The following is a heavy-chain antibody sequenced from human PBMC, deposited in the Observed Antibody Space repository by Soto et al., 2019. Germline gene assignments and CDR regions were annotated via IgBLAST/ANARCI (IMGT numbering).Heavy chain of an antibody. J-gene: IGHJ6*02. CDR1: GFTFDDYG. CDR2: INWNGGST. CDR3: ARNLLPSAAGHYYYYGIDV. D-gene: IGHD6-13*01. V-gene: IGHV3-20*04. Sequence: EVQLVESGGGVVRPGGSLRLSCAASGFTFDDYGMSWVRQASGKGLEWVFGINWNGGSTGYAEFVKGRFTISRDNAKNSPYLQMTSLRAEDTALYYCARNLLPSAAGHYYYYGIDVWGQGTTVTVSS.